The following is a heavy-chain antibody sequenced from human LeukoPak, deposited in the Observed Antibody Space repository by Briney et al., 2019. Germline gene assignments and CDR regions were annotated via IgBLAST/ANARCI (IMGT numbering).Heavy chain of an antibody. D-gene: IGHD4-23*01. CDR2: IYHSGST. V-gene: IGHV4-38-2*02. CDR1: GGSFSGYY. J-gene: IGHJ4*02. CDR3: ARDVEGNGYFDY. Sequence: SETLSLTCAVYGGSFSGYYWGWIRQPPGKGLEWIGSIYHSGSTYYNQSLKSRVTISVDTSKNQFSLKLSSVTAADTAVYYCARDVEGNGYFDYWGQGTLVTVSS.